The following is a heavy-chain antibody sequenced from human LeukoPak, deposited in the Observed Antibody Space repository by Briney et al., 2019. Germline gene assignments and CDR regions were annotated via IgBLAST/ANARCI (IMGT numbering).Heavy chain of an antibody. CDR3: ARDVPLWFGELFGQVDAFDI. J-gene: IGHJ3*02. V-gene: IGHV3-74*01. CDR1: GFTFSSYW. CDR2: INSDGSST. Sequence: GGSLRLSCAASGFTFSSYWMHWVRQAPGKGLVWVSRINSDGSSTSYADSVKGRFTISRDNAKNTLYLQMNSLRAEDTAVYYCARDVPLWFGELFGQVDAFDIWGQGTMVTVSS. D-gene: IGHD3-10*01.